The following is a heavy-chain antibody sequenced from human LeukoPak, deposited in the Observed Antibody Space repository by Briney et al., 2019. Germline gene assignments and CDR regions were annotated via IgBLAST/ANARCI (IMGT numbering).Heavy chain of an antibody. J-gene: IGHJ4*02. CDR1: GFTFSSFW. CDR2: ISGDESST. D-gene: IGHD2-15*01. Sequence: PGGSLRLSCAASGFTFSSFWMHWVRQAPGKGLEFVSRISGDESSTSYADSVKGRFTISRDSAKDTLYLQMNSLRAEDSAVYYCARESGYCSGTHCWRPEDHRGQGTLVTVSS. CDR3: ARESGYCSGTHCWRPEDH. V-gene: IGHV3-74*01.